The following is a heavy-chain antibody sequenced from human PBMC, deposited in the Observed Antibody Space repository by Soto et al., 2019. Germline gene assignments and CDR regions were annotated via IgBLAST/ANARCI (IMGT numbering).Heavy chain of an antibody. Sequence: SETLSLTCTVSGGSISSGDYYWSWIRQPPGKGLEWIGFIYYSGSTYYNPSLKSRVTISVDTSKNQFSLKLSSVTAADTAVYYCARVEMATTAIDYWGQGTLVTVSS. CDR3: ARVEMATTAIDY. J-gene: IGHJ4*02. CDR1: GGSISSGDYY. CDR2: IYYSGST. D-gene: IGHD5-12*01. V-gene: IGHV4-30-4*01.